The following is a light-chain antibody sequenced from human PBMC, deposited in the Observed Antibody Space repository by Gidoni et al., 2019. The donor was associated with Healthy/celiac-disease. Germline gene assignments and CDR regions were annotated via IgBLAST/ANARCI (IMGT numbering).Light chain of an antibody. J-gene: IGKJ3*01. CDR2: GAS. CDR1: QSVSSN. V-gene: IGKV3-15*01. Sequence: EIVMTQSPATLSVAPGERATLSCRASQSVSSNLAWYQQKPGQAPRLLIYGASTRATGIPARFSGSGSGTEFTLTISSLQSEDFAVYYCQQYNNWPPVTFGPGTKVDIK. CDR3: QQYNNWPPVT.